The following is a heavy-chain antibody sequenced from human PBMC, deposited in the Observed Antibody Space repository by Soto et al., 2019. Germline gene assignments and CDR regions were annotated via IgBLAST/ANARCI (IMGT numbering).Heavy chain of an antibody. CDR2: ISPYTGRT. D-gene: IGHD1-1*01. V-gene: IGHV1-18*01. Sequence: QVQLVQSGTEVEKPGASVKVSCKASGYSFTRYGIAWVRQVPGQGPEWMGWISPYTGRTNYAQNGQARVVMTTDISTNIVYLELRSLRSDDTAMYYCGRCRTDSYAMDVWCQGTTVTVSS. CDR3: GRCRTDSYAMDV. J-gene: IGHJ6*02. CDR1: GYSFTRYG.